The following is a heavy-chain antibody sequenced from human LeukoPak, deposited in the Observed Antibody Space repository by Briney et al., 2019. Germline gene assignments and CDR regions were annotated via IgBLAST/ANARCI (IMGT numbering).Heavy chain of an antibody. V-gene: IGHV4-34*01. D-gene: IGHD3-10*01. Sequence: SETLSLTCAVYGGSFSGYYWSWIRQPPGKGLEWIGETNHSGSTNYNPSLKSRVTISVDTSKNQFSLKLSSVTAADTAVYYCARAVSYYYGSGSYYKNWGQGTLVTVSS. CDR2: TNHSGST. J-gene: IGHJ4*02. CDR1: GGSFSGYY. CDR3: ARAVSYYYGSGSYYKN.